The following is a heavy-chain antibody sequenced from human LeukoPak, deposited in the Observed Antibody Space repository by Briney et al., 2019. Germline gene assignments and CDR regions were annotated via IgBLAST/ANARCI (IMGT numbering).Heavy chain of an antibody. CDR1: GFTFSSYA. J-gene: IGHJ4*02. CDR3: AKGGGFYYDSNGYYRYFDY. CDR2: ISGSGGST. Sequence: GGSLRLSCAASGFTFSSYAMGWVRQAPGKGLEWVSAISGSGGSTYYADSVKGRFTISRDNSKNTLYLQMNSLRAEDTAVYYCAKGGGFYYDSNGYYRYFDYWGQGSLVTVSS. D-gene: IGHD3-22*01. V-gene: IGHV3-23*01.